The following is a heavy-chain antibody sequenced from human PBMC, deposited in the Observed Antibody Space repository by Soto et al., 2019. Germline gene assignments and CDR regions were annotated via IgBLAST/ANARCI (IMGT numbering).Heavy chain of an antibody. Sequence: PSETLSLTCAVSGGSISSSNWGSWFLQPRVNGLGLIGEIYDVGSTNYNPSLKSRVTISVDKSKNQVSLKRSSVTAAETAVYYCARVNLDNWFDPWGQGTLVT. CDR3: ARVNLDNWFDP. V-gene: IGHV4-4*02. D-gene: IGHD1-7*01. J-gene: IGHJ5*02. CDR1: GGSISSSNW. CDR2: IYDVGST.